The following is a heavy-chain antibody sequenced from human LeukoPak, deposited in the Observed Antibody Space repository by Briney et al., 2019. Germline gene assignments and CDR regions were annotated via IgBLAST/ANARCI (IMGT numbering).Heavy chain of an antibody. Sequence: KPSGTLSLTCAVSGGSISSSNWWSWVRQPPGKGLEWIGNGYYSGSTYYNPSLKSRVTISVDTSKNQFSLKLSSVTAADTAVYYCARDTRNYYDSSGYYLVDYWGQGTLVTVSS. CDR3: ARDTRNYYDSSGYYLVDY. D-gene: IGHD3-22*01. CDR2: GYYSGST. V-gene: IGHV4-4*02. J-gene: IGHJ4*02. CDR1: GGSISSSNW.